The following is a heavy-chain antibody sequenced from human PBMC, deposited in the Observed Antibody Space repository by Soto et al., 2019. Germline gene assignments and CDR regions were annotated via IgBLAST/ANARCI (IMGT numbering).Heavy chain of an antibody. V-gene: IGHV4-31*03. CDR2: IYYSGST. CDR3: ARVCGGDCHYGMDV. Sequence: SETVSLTCTVSGGSISSGGYYWSWIRQHPGKGLEWIGYIYYSGSTYYNPSLKSRVTISVDTSKNQFSLKLSSVTAADTAVYYCARVCGGDCHYGMDVWGQGTTVT. CDR1: GGSISSGGYY. J-gene: IGHJ6*02. D-gene: IGHD2-21*02.